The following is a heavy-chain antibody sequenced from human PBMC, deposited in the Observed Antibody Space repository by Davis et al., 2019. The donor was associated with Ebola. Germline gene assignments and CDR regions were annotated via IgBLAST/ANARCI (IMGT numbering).Heavy chain of an antibody. V-gene: IGHV1-3*01. J-gene: IGHJ6*04. CDR3: ASQNDYVWGSYRYPYYYYYGLDV. D-gene: IGHD3-16*02. CDR1: GHTFTSYP. CDR2: INAGNGNT. Sequence: ASVKVSCQASGHTFTSYPMHWVRQAPGQRLEWMGWINAGNGNTKYSQKFQGRVTITRDTSASTAYMELSSLRSEDTAVYYCASQNDYVWGSYRYPYYYYYGLDVWGKGTTVTVSS.